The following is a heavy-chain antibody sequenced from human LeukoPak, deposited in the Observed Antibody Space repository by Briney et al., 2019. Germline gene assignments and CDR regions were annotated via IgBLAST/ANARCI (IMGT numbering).Heavy chain of an antibody. CDR1: GFTFSTSA. Sequence: GGSLRLSCAASGFTFSTSAMSWVRQAPGKGLEWVSTISGSGGSIYYADSVKGRFTISSDNSKNTMSLQMNSLRAEDTAIYYCARDSPYGTAGYWGQGTLVTVSS. CDR2: ISGSGGSI. V-gene: IGHV3-23*01. J-gene: IGHJ4*02. CDR3: ARDSPYGTAGY. D-gene: IGHD2-8*02.